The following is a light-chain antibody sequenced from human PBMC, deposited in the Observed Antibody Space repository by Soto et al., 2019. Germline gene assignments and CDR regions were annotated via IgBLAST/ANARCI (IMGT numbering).Light chain of an antibody. CDR3: QQYGSSPLA. Sequence: ESVLTQSPGLLSLSAGEIATLSCRASQSVSSSYLPWYQQKPGQAPRLLIYGASSRATGNPDRFSGSGSGTDFALTISRLEPEDFAVYYCQQYGSSPLACGGGTKVEIK. V-gene: IGKV3-20*01. J-gene: IGKJ4*01. CDR2: GAS. CDR1: QSVSSSY.